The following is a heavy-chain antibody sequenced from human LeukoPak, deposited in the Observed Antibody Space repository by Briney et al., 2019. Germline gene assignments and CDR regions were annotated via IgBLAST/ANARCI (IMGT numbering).Heavy chain of an antibody. CDR1: GFTLSRST. V-gene: IGHV3-23*01. D-gene: IGHD3-10*01. CDR3: ARGTDGEGYYRPFDY. Sequence: GGSLRLSCAASGFTLSRSTMSWLRQAPGKGLEWVSALNAGGGTTSAESVKGRFSISRDDSKNTLYLQMNSLRAEDTAVYYCARGTDGEGYYRPFDYWGQGTLVTVSS. J-gene: IGHJ4*02. CDR2: LNAGGGTT.